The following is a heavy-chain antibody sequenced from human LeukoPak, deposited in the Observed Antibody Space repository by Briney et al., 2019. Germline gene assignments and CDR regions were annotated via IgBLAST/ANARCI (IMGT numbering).Heavy chain of an antibody. Sequence: SETLSLTCTVSGGSISSSSYYWGWIRQPPGKGLEWIGSIYYSGSTYYNPSLKSRVTISVDSSKNQFSLKLSSVTAADTAVYYCARDKSSNYDFWSGQIGTFDYWGQGTLVTVSS. CDR2: IYYSGST. V-gene: IGHV4-39*07. D-gene: IGHD3-3*01. CDR3: ARDKSSNYDFWSGQIGTFDY. CDR1: GGSISSSSYY. J-gene: IGHJ4*02.